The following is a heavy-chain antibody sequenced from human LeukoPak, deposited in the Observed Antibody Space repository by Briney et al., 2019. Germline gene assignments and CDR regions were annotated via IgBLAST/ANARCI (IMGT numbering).Heavy chain of an antibody. J-gene: IGHJ4*02. V-gene: IGHV4-39*02. CDR3: ASSTSGWYNGNDY. D-gene: IGHD6-19*01. Sequence: PSETLSLTCTVSGGSISSKSYYWGWIRQPPGKGLEWIGRVYYTGNTYYNPSLKSRVTISLDTSKNHFSLNLSSVTAADTAVYFCASSTSGWYNGNDYWGQGTLVTVSS. CDR1: GGSISSKSYY. CDR2: VYYTGNT.